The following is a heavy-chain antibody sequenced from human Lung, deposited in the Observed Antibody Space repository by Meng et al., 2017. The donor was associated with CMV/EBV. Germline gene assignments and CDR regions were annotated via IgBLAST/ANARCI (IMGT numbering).Heavy chain of an antibody. CDR1: GFPFDRYG. CDR2: ISSSSSHI. Sequence: ESLKISXAASGFPFDRYGINWVRQAPGQGLEWVSSISSSSSHIHYTDSVKGRFTISRDYTTNSVFLQMYTLRVDDTAVYYCAKDQGLVVGKVIPYFDYWGQGTPVTVSS. CDR3: AKDQGLVVGKVIPYFDY. V-gene: IGHV3-21*04. D-gene: IGHD3/OR15-3a*01. J-gene: IGHJ4*02.